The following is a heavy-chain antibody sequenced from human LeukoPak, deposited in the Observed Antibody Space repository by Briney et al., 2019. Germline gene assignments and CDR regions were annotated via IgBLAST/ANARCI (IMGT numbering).Heavy chain of an antibody. Sequence: PSETLSLTCTASGGSISSYYWSWIRQPPGKGLEWIGYIYYSGSTNYNPSLKSRVTISVDTSKNQFSLKLSSVTAADTAVYYCARSNSYGYAYYYYYMDVWGKGTTVTVSS. CDR2: IYYSGST. D-gene: IGHD5-18*01. CDR1: GGSISSYY. CDR3: ARSNSYGYAYYYYYMDV. J-gene: IGHJ6*03. V-gene: IGHV4-59*01.